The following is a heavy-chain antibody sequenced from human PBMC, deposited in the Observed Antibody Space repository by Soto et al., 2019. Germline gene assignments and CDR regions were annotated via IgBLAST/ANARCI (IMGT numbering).Heavy chain of an antibody. V-gene: IGHV1-18*01. CDR2: VSPYNGNT. J-gene: IGHJ6*02. D-gene: IGHD1-1*01. Sequence: ASVKVSCKAFGYTFTTCGLSWVRQAPGQGLEWMGWVSPYNGNTYYAPRLQGRVTMTTDTSTTTAYMSLRSLRSDDTAIYYCVRGGILEANRPYYYYGLDVWGQGTPVTVSS. CDR3: VRGGILEANRPYYYYGLDV. CDR1: GYTFTTCG.